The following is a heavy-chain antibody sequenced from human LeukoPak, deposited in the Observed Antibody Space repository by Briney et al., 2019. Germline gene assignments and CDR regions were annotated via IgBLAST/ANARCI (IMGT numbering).Heavy chain of an antibody. V-gene: IGHV1-8*01. CDR3: ARGPLKTYSFDTSGYFFNY. J-gene: IGHJ4*02. CDR1: GYTFTSYD. Sequence: ASVKVSCKASGYTFTSYDFNWVRHAAVQGLELKGLMNPNNGNTGYAQKFQGRVTMTGSTSTNTPYMDLSSLTSEDTAVYYCARGPLKTYSFDTSGYFFNYWGQGTLVTVSS. CDR2: MNPNNGNT. D-gene: IGHD3-22*01.